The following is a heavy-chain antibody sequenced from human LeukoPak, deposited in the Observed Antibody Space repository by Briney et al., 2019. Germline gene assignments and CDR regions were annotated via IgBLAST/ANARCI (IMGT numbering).Heavy chain of an antibody. J-gene: IGHJ4*02. V-gene: IGHV3-48*03. Sequence: GGSLRLSCAASGFTFSSYEMNWVRQAPGKGLEWVSYISSSGSPIYYADSVKGRFTISRDNAKNSLYLQMNSLRAEDTAVYYCAREGLSSLGVMAFDYWGQGTVVTVSS. D-gene: IGHD2-2*01. CDR2: ISSSGSPI. CDR1: GFTFSSYE. CDR3: AREGLSSLGVMAFDY.